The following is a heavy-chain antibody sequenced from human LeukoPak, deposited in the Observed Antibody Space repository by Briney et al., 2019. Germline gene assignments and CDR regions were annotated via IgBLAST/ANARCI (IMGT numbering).Heavy chain of an antibody. V-gene: IGHV3-30*02. CDR3: AKEWYNGSPGDY. J-gene: IGHJ4*02. CDR1: GLTFSSYG. CDR2: IRYDGSKK. D-gene: IGHD1-26*01. Sequence: PGGSLRLSCAASGLTFSSYGMHWVRQAPGKGLEWVAFIRYDGSKKNYANSVKGRFTISRDNSENTLYLQMNSLRVEDTAVYFCAKEWYNGSPGDYWGQGTLVTVSS.